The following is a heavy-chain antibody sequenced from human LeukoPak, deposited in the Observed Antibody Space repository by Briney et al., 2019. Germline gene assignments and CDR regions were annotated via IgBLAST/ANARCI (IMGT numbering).Heavy chain of an antibody. V-gene: IGHV1-46*01. CDR2: INPSGGST. CDR3: AGADYGDVVTGGFDI. J-gene: IGHJ3*02. D-gene: IGHD4-17*01. CDR1: GYTFTSYY. Sequence: ASVKLSCTASGYTFTSYYMHWVRQAPAQGLEWMGIINPSGGSTSNAQKFQGRVTTTRDTSTSTVYTELSSLRSADTAAYYCAGADYGDVVTGGFDIWGQGTMVTVSS.